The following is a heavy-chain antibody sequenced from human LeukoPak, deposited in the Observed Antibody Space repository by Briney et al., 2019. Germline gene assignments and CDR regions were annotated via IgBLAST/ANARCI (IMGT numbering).Heavy chain of an antibody. V-gene: IGHV3-48*01. D-gene: IGHD4-17*01. CDR3: AKDLGGYGAYVGAFEI. CDR2: ISSSSSTI. J-gene: IGHJ3*02. CDR1: GFTFSSYS. Sequence: GGSLRLSCAASGFTFSSYSMNWVRQAPGKGLEWVSYISSSSSTIYYADSVKGRFTISRDNSKNTLYLQMNSLRAEDTAVYYCAKDLGGYGAYVGAFEIWGQGTMVTVSS.